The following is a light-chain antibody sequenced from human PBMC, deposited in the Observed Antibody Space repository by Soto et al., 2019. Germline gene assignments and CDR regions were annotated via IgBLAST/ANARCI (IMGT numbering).Light chain of an antibody. CDR2: DAS. CDR1: QSVSSY. V-gene: IGKV3-11*01. J-gene: IGKJ1*01. CDR3: QQRSNWPRT. Sequence: EIVLTQSPATLSLSPGERATLSCRASQSVSSYLAWYQQKPGQAPRLLIYDASHRATGIPARFSGSGYGTDFTLTISSLEPADFAVYYCQQRSNWPRTFGQGNKVEIK.